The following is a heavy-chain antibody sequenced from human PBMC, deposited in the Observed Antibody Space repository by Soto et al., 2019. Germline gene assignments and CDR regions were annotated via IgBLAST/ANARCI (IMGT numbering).Heavy chain of an antibody. Sequence: EVQLLDSGGGLVQPGGYLRLSCVASGFTFSRFAVSWVPQAPGKGLEWVSGISGSGDSTYYADSAKGRFTISRDNSKNSLYLRMKILSAEDTSKYSCVKVWVRLPTWGQRRVVIVS. CDR3: VKVWVRLPT. D-gene: IGHD3-16*01. J-gene: IGHJ3*01. V-gene: IGHV3-23*01. CDR1: GFTFSRFA. CDR2: ISGSGDST.